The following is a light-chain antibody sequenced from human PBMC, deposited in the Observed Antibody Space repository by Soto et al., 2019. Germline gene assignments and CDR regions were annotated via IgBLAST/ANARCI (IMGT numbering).Light chain of an antibody. CDR3: QQYNNWPQT. Sequence: EIVLTQSPGTLSLSPVERATLSCMASQSISSSYLAWYQQKPGQAPRLLIYGASTRATGIPARFSGSGSGTEFTLTISSLQSEDFAVYYCQQYNNWPQTFGQGTKVDI. CDR1: QSISSSY. CDR2: GAS. J-gene: IGKJ1*01. V-gene: IGKV3-15*01.